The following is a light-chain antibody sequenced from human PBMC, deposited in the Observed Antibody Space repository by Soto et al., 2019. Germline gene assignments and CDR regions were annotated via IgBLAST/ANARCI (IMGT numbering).Light chain of an antibody. CDR1: RSNVGVNF. CDR3: AAWDDSLRGRV. CDR2: RND. Sequence: QSMLTQPPLPSGTLGQRATISCSGSRSNVGVNFVYWYQHLPGTAPKLLIYRNDQRPSGVPDRFSGSKSGTSSSLAISGLRYEDEADYYCAAWDDSLRGRVFGTGT. V-gene: IGLV1-47*01. J-gene: IGLJ1*01.